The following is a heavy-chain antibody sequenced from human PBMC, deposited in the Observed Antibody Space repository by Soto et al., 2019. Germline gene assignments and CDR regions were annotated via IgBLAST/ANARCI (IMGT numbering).Heavy chain of an antibody. D-gene: IGHD6-6*01. CDR1: GGTFSSYA. V-gene: IGHV1-69*13. J-gene: IGHJ6*02. CDR3: ARDPAWGSSSSESYYYYGMDV. CDR2: IIPIFGTA. Sequence: GASVKVSCKASGGTFSSYAISWVRQAPGQGLEWMGGIIPIFGTANYAQKFQGRVTITADESTSTAYMELSSLRSGDTAVYYCARDPAWGSSSSESYYYYGMDVWGQGTTVTVS.